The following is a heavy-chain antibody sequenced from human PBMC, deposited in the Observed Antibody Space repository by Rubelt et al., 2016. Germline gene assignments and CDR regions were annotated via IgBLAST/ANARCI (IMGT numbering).Heavy chain of an antibody. J-gene: IGHJ4*02. CDR1: AGSISSTYYY. CDR2: IYESGST. V-gene: IGHV4-39*01. Sequence: QLQLQESGPGLVKPSETLSLTCTVSAGSISSTYYYWGWIRQPPGKGLDWIGSIYESGSTYYNPSLKSRVTISVDTSKNQFSLKLSSVTAADTAVYYCARYVPSVTTPLDSWGQGTLVTVSS. CDR3: ARYVPSVTTPLDS. D-gene: IGHD4-17*01.